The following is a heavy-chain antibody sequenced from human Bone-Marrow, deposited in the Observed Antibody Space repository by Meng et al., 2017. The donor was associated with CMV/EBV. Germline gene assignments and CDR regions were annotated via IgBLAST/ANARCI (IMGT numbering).Heavy chain of an antibody. Sequence: SGPTLVKPTQTLTLTCTFSGFSLSTSGVGVGWIRQPPGKALEWLALIYWNDDKRYSPSLKSRLTITKDTSKNQVVLTMTNMDPVDTATYYCAHRRGYDFWASYGMDVWGQGPTVTVSS. CDR2: IYWNDDK. CDR1: GFSLSTSGVG. CDR3: AHRRGYDFWASYGMDV. J-gene: IGHJ6*02. D-gene: IGHD3-3*01. V-gene: IGHV2-5*01.